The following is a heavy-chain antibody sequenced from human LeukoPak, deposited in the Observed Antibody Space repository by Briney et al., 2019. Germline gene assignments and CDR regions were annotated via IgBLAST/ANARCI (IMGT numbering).Heavy chain of an antibody. J-gene: IGHJ4*02. CDR1: GFTFSSYA. Sequence: GGSLRLSCAASGFTFSSYAMNWVRQAPGKGLEWVSGIRGSGDTTYYADSVKGRRFTISRDNSKNTLYLQMNSLRAEDTAVYYRAKVRPTVVVAATRGAFDYWGQGAQVTVSS. V-gene: IGHV3-23*01. CDR2: IRGSGDTT. D-gene: IGHD2-15*01. CDR3: AKVRPTVVVAATRGAFDY.